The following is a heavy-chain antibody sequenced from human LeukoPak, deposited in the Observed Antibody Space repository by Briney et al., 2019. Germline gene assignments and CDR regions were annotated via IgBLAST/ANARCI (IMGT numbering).Heavy chain of an antibody. J-gene: IGHJ4*01. Sequence: GGSLRLSCAASGFTFSSYAMSWVRQAPGKGLEWVSAISGSGGSTYYADSVKGRFTISRDNSKNTLYLQMNSLRAEDTAVYYCAILPRRGYCSSTSCYAVDYWGPEPWSPSPQ. CDR3: AILPRRGYCSSTSCYAVDY. CDR2: ISGSGGST. V-gene: IGHV3-23*01. CDR1: GFTFSSYA. D-gene: IGHD2-2*01.